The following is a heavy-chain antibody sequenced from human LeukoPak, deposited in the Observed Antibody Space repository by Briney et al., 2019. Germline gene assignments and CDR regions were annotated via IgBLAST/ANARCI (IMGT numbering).Heavy chain of an antibody. CDR2: IYYSGST. D-gene: IGHD3-10*01. Sequence: SETLSLTCTVSGGSISSSSYYWGWIRQPPGKGLEWIGSIYYSGSTYYNPSLKSRVTISVDTSKNQFSLKLSSVTAADTAVYYCARDDAVRGYYYYYGMDVWGQGTTVTVSS. CDR1: GGSISSSSYY. CDR3: ARDDAVRGYYYYYGMDV. V-gene: IGHV4-39*02. J-gene: IGHJ6*02.